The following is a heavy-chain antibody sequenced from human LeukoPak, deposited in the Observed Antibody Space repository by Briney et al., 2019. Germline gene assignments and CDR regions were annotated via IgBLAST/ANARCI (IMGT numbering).Heavy chain of an antibody. CDR1: GFTFSSYG. CDR3: AKDRAGWFRVVNWFDP. CDR2: IWYDGSNK. J-gene: IGHJ5*02. V-gene: IGHV3-30*02. D-gene: IGHD3-10*01. Sequence: GGSLRLSCAASGFTFSSYGMHWVRQAPGKGLEWVAVIWYDGSNKYYADSVKGRFTISRDNSKNTLYLQMNSLRAEDTAVYYCAKDRAGWFRVVNWFDPWGQGTLVTVSS.